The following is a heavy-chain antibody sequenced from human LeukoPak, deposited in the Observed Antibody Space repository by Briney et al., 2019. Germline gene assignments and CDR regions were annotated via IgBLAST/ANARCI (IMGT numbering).Heavy chain of an antibody. Sequence: QPGRSLRLSCAASGFTFSNYAMHWVRRTPGKGLEWVAFVSYDGSWDSHSDSVKGRFTISRDDSKNTLYLQMTRLRAEDTAVYYCTREERGYIPAFWGQGTLVTVSS. CDR1: GFTFSNYA. D-gene: IGHD3-16*02. CDR2: VSYDGSWD. J-gene: IGHJ4*02. V-gene: IGHV3-30*01. CDR3: TREERGYIPAF.